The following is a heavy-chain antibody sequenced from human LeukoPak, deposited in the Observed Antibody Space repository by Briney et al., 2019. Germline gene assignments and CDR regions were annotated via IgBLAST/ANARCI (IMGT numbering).Heavy chain of an antibody. D-gene: IGHD1-7*01. CDR2: IYTSGST. CDR3: ARLMTGTTTAFDI. V-gene: IGHV4-4*07. J-gene: IGHJ3*02. CDR1: GGYISGYY. Sequence: SETPSLTCTVSGGYISGYYWSWIRQPAGKGLEWVGRIYTSGSTHYNPSLKSRVTMSVDTSKNQFSLNLSSVTAADTAVYYCARLMTGTTTAFDIWGQGTMVTVSS.